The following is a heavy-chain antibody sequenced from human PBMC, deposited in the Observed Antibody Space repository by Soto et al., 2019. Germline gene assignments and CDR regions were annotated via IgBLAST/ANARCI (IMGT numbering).Heavy chain of an antibody. J-gene: IGHJ6*03. CDR2: ISGSGGST. Sequence: PGGSLRLSCAASGFTFSSYAMSWVRQAPRKGLEWVSAISGSGGSTYYADSVKGRFTISRDNSKNTLYLQMNSLRAEDTAVYYCAKDVLRYFDWLYPNMDVWGKGTTVTVSS. CDR1: GFTFSSYA. CDR3: AKDVLRYFDWLYPNMDV. D-gene: IGHD3-9*01. V-gene: IGHV3-23*01.